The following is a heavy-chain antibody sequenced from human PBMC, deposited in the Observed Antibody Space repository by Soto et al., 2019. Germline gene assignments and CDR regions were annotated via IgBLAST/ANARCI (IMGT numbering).Heavy chain of an antibody. Sequence: QLQLQESGPGLVKPSETLSLTCTVSGGSISSSSYYWGWIRQPPGKGLECIGSIYYSGSTYYNPSLKRRVTISVDTSMNQFSLKLSSVTAADTAVYYCARQRARCSSTSCSTRRGNWFDPWGQGTLVTVSS. J-gene: IGHJ5*02. CDR1: GGSISSSSYY. D-gene: IGHD2-2*02. CDR2: IYYSGST. CDR3: ARQRARCSSTSCSTRRGNWFDP. V-gene: IGHV4-39*01.